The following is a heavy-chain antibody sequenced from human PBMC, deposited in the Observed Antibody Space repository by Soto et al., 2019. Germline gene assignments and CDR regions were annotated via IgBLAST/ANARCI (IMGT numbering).Heavy chain of an antibody. CDR2: INHSGST. CDR3: ARHRDSGYDLSGY. CDR1: GGSFSGYY. Sequence: SETLSLTCAVYGGSFSGYYWSWIRQPPGKGLEWIGEINHSGSTNYNPSLKSRVTISVDTSKNQFSLKLSSVTAADTAVYYCARHRDSGYDLSGYWGQGTLVTVSS. V-gene: IGHV4-34*01. J-gene: IGHJ4*02. D-gene: IGHD5-12*01.